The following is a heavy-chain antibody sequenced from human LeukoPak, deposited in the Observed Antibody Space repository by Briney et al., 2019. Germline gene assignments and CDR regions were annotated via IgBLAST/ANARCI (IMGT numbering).Heavy chain of an antibody. J-gene: IGHJ4*02. Sequence: SETLSLTCTVSGGSISSSSYYWGWIRQPPGKGLEWIGGIYYSGSTYYNPSLKSRVTISVDTSKNQFSLKLSSVTAADTAVYYCARESSSFGFWGQGTLVTVSS. CDR2: IYYSGST. V-gene: IGHV4-39*07. CDR1: GGSISSSSYY. D-gene: IGHD6-6*01. CDR3: ARESSSFGF.